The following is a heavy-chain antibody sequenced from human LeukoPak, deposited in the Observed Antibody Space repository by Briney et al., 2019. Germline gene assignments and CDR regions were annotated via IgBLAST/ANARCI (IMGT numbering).Heavy chain of an antibody. J-gene: IGHJ4*02. Sequence: ASVKVSCKASGGTFSSYAISWVRQAPGKGLEWMGGFDPEDGETIYAQKFQGRVTMTEDTSTDTAYMELSSLRSEDTAVYYCAKRRGSYGYARQFDYWGQGTLVTVSS. D-gene: IGHD5-18*01. CDR3: AKRRGSYGYARQFDY. CDR1: GGTFSSYA. V-gene: IGHV1-24*01. CDR2: FDPEDGET.